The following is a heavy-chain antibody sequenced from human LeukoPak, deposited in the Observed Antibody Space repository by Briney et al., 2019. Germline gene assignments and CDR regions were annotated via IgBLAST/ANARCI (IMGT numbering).Heavy chain of an antibody. V-gene: IGHV3-7*01. CDR2: IKQDGSEK. D-gene: IGHD5-24*01. Sequence: GGSLRFSCAASGLTVSSNCMSWVRQAPGKGLEWVANIKQDGSEKYYVDSVKGRFTISRDNAKNSLYLQMNSLRAEDTAVYYCARDPEMATINYYYYYMDVWGKGTTVTVSS. J-gene: IGHJ6*03. CDR1: GLTVSSNC. CDR3: ARDPEMATINYYYYYMDV.